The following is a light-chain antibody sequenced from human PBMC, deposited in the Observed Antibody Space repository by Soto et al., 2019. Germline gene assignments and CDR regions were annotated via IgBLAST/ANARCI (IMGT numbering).Light chain of an antibody. J-gene: IGKJ5*01. CDR2: DAS. CDR3: QQRSNWPPLIS. V-gene: IGKV3-11*01. Sequence: ESVLTQSPDTLALSQGERATLSCRASQSVTTYLAWSQQKPGQAPRLLIDDASNRANGIQDRFSGSGSGTDFTLTIRSLETEDFAVYYCQQRSNWPPLISFAQVTRLEI. CDR1: QSVTTY.